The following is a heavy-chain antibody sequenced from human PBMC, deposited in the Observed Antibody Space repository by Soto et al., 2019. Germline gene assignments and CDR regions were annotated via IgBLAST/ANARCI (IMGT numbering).Heavy chain of an antibody. CDR1: GFSLSTSGMC. D-gene: IGHD6-6*01. CDR3: ARIRRPYYYYGMDV. J-gene: IGHJ6*02. V-gene: IGHV2-70*01. Sequence: ETGPTLVNPTQTLTLTCTFSGFSLSTSGMCVSWIRQPPGKALEWLALIDWDDDKYYSTSLKTRLTISKDTSKNQVVLTMTNMDPVDTATYYCARIRRPYYYYGMDVCGQGTTVTVSS. CDR2: IDWDDDK.